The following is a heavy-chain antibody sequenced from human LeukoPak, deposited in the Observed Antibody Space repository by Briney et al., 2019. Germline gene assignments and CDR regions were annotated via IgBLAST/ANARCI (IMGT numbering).Heavy chain of an antibody. CDR3: ARKENILTGYYDH. J-gene: IGHJ5*02. V-gene: IGHV3-23*01. CDR1: GFTFSTYA. CDR2: ISDSGGAI. Sequence: GGSPRLSCAASGFTFSTYALNWVRQAPGKGLEWVSAISDSGGAIFYADSVKGRFTMSRDNSKNSLFLQMNSLRAEDTAVYYCARKENILTGYYDHWGQGTLVTVSS. D-gene: IGHD3-9*01.